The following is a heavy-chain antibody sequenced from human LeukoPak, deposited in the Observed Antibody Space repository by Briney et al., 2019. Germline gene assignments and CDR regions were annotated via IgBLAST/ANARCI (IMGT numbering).Heavy chain of an antibody. CDR3: ARGGGYSSGPFDY. CDR1: GFTFSSYW. Sequence: PGGSLRLSCAASGFTFSSYWMHWVRQAPGKGLVGVSHINSDGSKTNYADSVKGRFTISRDNAKNTLYLQMNSLRAEDTAVYYCARGGGYSSGPFDYWGQGTLVTVSS. D-gene: IGHD5-18*01. CDR2: INSDGSKT. V-gene: IGHV3-74*01. J-gene: IGHJ4*02.